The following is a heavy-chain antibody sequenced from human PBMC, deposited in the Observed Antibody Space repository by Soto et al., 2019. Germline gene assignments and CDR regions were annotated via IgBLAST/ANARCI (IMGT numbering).Heavy chain of an antibody. Sequence: PSETLSLTCAVSGGSITSSNWWSWVRQPPGKGLEWIGEVYHSGSTHYNPSLKSRVTISVDNSNNQFSLTLNSVTAADTAVYYCASLRFMEWFALYDYWGQGILVTVSS. CDR1: GGSITSSNW. D-gene: IGHD3-3*01. CDR3: ASLRFMEWFALYDY. J-gene: IGHJ4*02. CDR2: VYHSGST. V-gene: IGHV4-4*02.